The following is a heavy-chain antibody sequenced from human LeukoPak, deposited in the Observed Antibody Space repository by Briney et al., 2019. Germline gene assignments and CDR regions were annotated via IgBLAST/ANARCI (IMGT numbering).Heavy chain of an antibody. J-gene: IGHJ4*02. CDR1: GGSFSYYY. CDR2: INHSGIT. Sequence: PSETLSLTCAVYGGSFSYYYWSWIRQPPGKGLEWIGEINHSGITNYNPSLKSRVTISADTSKNQFSLKLSSVTAADTAVYYCARHKLRLKQLYYFDYWGQGTLVTVSS. CDR3: ARHKLRLKQLYYFDY. V-gene: IGHV4-34*01. D-gene: IGHD4-11*01.